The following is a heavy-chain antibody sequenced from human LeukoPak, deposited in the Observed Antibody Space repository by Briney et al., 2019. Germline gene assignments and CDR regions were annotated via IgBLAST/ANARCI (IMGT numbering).Heavy chain of an antibody. D-gene: IGHD3-22*01. CDR2: ISGSGGST. CDR1: GFTFSSYA. J-gene: IGHJ4*02. Sequence: PGGSLRLSCAASGFTFSSYAMSWVRQAPGKGLEWVSAISGSGGSTYYADSVKGRFTISRDNSKNTLYLQMNSLRAEDTAVYYCARDTDYYDTEISFDYWGQGTLVTVSS. V-gene: IGHV3-23*01. CDR3: ARDTDYYDTEISFDY.